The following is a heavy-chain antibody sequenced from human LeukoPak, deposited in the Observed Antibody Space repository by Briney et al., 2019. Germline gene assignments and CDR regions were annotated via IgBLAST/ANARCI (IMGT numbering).Heavy chain of an antibody. D-gene: IGHD7-27*01. CDR1: GFTVSSNY. V-gene: IGHV3-66*01. CDR2: IYSGATT. CDR3: ARVALSGGDFDY. Sequence: GGSLRLSCAASGFTVSSNYMSWVRQAPGKGLEWVSVIYSGATTYYADSVKGRFTISRDTSENTLYLQMSSLRAEDTAVYYCARVALSGGDFDYWGQGTLVTVSS. J-gene: IGHJ4*02.